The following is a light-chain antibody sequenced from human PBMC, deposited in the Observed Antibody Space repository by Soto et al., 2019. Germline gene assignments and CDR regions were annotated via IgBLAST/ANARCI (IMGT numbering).Light chain of an antibody. CDR2: EVS. CDR3: SSYAGSNINNYV. J-gene: IGLJ1*01. V-gene: IGLV2-8*01. Sequence: QSALAQPPSASGSPGQSVTISCTGTSSDVGGYNYVSWYQQHPGKAPKLMIYEVSKRPSGVPDRFSGSKSGNTVSLTVSGLQAEDEADYYCSSYAGSNINNYVFGTGTKVTVL. CDR1: SSDVGGYNY.